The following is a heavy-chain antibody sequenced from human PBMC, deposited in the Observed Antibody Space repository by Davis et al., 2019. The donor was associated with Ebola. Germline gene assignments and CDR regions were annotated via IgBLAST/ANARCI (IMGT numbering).Heavy chain of an antibody. CDR3: ASAHRVGDY. D-gene: IGHD1-26*01. V-gene: IGHV3-30*19. CDR1: GFIFSDYG. CDR2: ISYDGSNK. Sequence: GGSLRLSCAASGFIFSDYGVHRVRQTPGKGLEWVAVISYDGSNKYYADSVKGRFTISRDNSKNTLYLQMNSLRAEDTAVYYCASAHRVGDYWGQGTLVTVSS. J-gene: IGHJ4*02.